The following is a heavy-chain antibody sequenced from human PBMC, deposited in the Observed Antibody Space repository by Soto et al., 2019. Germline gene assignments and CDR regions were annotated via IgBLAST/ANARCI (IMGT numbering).Heavy chain of an antibody. CDR3: AGGITVAGPSRDGFDI. CDR2: IYYSGST. D-gene: IGHD6-19*01. CDR1: GGSISSSSYY. Sequence: SETLSLTCTVSGGSISSSSYYWGWIRQPPGKGLEWIGKIYYSGSTYYNPSLKSRVTISVDTSTNQFSLKLSSVTAADTAVYYCAGGITVAGPSRDGFDIWGQGTMVTVSS. V-gene: IGHV4-39*07. J-gene: IGHJ3*02.